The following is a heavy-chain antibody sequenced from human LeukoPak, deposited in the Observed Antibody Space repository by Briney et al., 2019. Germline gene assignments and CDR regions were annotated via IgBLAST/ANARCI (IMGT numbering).Heavy chain of an antibody. V-gene: IGHV5-51*01. D-gene: IGHD3-22*01. CDR2: IHPGDSDT. Sequence: GESLKISCKGSGYIFTSYWIGWVRQMPGKGLEWMGIIHPGDSDTRYSPSFQGQVTISADKSISTAYLQWSSLKASDTAMYYCARPHYYDSSGYLYYFDYWGQGTLVTVSS. CDR3: ARPHYYDSSGYLYYFDY. J-gene: IGHJ4*02. CDR1: GYIFTSYW.